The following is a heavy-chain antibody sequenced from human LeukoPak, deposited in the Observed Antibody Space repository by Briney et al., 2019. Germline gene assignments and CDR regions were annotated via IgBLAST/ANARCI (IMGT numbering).Heavy chain of an antibody. Sequence: TGGSLRLSCAASGFTFSSYAMSWVRQTPGMGLEWFSSISGSDGSTYYADSVKGRFTVSRDNSKNTLYLQMNSLRAEDTAVYYCAKAPYSSSSGSGATLDYWGQGTLVTVSS. CDR2: ISGSDGST. D-gene: IGHD6-6*01. CDR3: AKAPYSSSSGSGATLDY. CDR1: GFTFSSYA. V-gene: IGHV3-23*01. J-gene: IGHJ4*02.